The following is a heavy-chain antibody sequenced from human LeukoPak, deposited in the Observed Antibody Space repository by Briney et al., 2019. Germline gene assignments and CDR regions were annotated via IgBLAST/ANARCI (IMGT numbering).Heavy chain of an antibody. V-gene: IGHV3-23*01. Sequence: PGGSLRLSCAASGFTFSSYVMSSVRQAPGKGLEWVSAISGSGGSTYYADSVKGRFTISRDNSKNTLYLQMNSLRAEDTAVYYCSKDFDYYGSGSYYAIFDYWGRGTLVTVSS. CDR3: SKDFDYYGSGSYYAIFDY. CDR2: ISGSGGST. J-gene: IGHJ4*02. D-gene: IGHD3-10*01. CDR1: GFTFSSYV.